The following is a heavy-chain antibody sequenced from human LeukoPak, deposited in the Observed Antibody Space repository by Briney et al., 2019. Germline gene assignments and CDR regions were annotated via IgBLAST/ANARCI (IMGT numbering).Heavy chain of an antibody. CDR3: ARVDDPVKNFDY. D-gene: IGHD1-1*01. CDR2: INHSGST. Sequence: SETLSLTCAVYGGSFSGYYWSWVRQPPGKGLKWIGEINHSGSTNYNPSLKSRVTISVDTSKNQFSPKLSSVTAADTAVYYCARVDDPVKNFDYWGQGTLVTVSS. J-gene: IGHJ4*02. V-gene: IGHV4-34*01. CDR1: GGSFSGYY.